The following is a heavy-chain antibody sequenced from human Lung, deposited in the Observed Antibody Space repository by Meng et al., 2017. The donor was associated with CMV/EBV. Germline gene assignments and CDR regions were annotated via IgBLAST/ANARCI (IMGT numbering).Heavy chain of an antibody. V-gene: IGHV1-18*01. CDR3: AISPGGPYDFWSGYFNYGMDV. CDR2: ISAYNGNT. J-gene: IGHJ6*02. D-gene: IGHD3-3*01. Sequence: ASVXVSXKASGYTFTSYGISWVRQAPGQGLEWMGWISAYNGNTNYAQRLQGRVTMTTDTSTSTGYMELRRLRSDDTPVYYCAISPGGPYDFWSGYFNYGMDVWXQGTTVTVSS. CDR1: GYTFTSYG.